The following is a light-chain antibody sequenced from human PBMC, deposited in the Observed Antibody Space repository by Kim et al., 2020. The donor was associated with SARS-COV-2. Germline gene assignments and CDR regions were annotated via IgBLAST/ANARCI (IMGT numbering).Light chain of an antibody. J-gene: IGLJ2*01. CDR1: SSDVGGYNY. V-gene: IGLV2-11*01. Sequence: QSALTQLRSVSGSPGQSVTISCTGTSSDVGGYNYVSWYQQHPGKAPKLMIYDVSKRPSGVPDRFSGPTSGNTASLTISGLQAEDEADYYCCSYAGSYTLVFGGGTQLTVL. CDR2: DVS. CDR3: CSYAGSYTLV.